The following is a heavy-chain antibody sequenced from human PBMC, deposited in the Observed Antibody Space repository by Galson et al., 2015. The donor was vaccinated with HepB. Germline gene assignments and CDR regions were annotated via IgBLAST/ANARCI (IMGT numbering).Heavy chain of an antibody. CDR1: GYTFTGYY. Sequence: SVKVSCKASGYTFTGYYMHWVRQAPGQGLEWMGRINPNSGGTNYAQKFQGRVTMTRDTSISTAYMELSRLRSDDTAVYYCARAPRGVVVPAALRPTKDWFDPWGQGTLVTVSS. CDR3: ARAPRGVVVPAALRPTKDWFDP. D-gene: IGHD2-2*01. CDR2: INPNSGGT. V-gene: IGHV1-2*06. J-gene: IGHJ5*02.